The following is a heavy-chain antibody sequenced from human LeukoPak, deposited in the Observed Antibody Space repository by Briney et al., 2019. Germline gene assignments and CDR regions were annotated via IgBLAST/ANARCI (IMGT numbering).Heavy chain of an antibody. V-gene: IGHV4-39*07. CDR1: GGSFSSYY. J-gene: IGHJ4*02. CDR2: IYFSGST. CDR3: AKSGTSMVLFDY. D-gene: IGHD4/OR15-4a*01. Sequence: SETLSLTCAVYGGSFSSYYWGWIRQPPGKGLEWIGSIYFSGSTYYNPSLKSRVTISLDTSKNQFSLKLSSVTAADTAVYYCAKSGTSMVLFDYWGQGTLVTVSS.